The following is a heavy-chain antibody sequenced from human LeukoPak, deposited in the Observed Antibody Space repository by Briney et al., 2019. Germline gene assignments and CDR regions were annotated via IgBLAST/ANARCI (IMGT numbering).Heavy chain of an antibody. CDR2: IYYSGST. Sequence: SETLSLTCTVSGGSISSYYWSWIRQPPGQGLEWIGYIYYSGSTNYNPSLKSRVTISVDTSKNQFSLKLSSVTAADTAVYYCARDQGYYGSGSYPGVFDYWGQGTLVTVSS. CDR3: ARDQGYYGSGSYPGVFDY. D-gene: IGHD3-10*01. J-gene: IGHJ4*02. CDR1: GGSISSYY. V-gene: IGHV4-59*01.